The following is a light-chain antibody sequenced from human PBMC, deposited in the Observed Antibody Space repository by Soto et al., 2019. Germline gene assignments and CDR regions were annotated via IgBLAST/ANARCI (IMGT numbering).Light chain of an antibody. J-gene: IGKJ1*01. Sequence: EIVMTPSPATLTVSPEERATLSCEASQSGSSTVGWYQQKPGQAPRLLIDGTSSRATGIPDRFSGSGSGTDFTLTISRLEPEDFAVYYCHYGNSPPWTFGQGTKVDIK. CDR3: HYGNSPPWT. CDR1: QSGSST. V-gene: IGKV3-20*01. CDR2: GTS.